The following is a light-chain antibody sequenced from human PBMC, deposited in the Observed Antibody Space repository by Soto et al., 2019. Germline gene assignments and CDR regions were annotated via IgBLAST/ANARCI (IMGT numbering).Light chain of an antibody. CDR2: QAS. CDR3: QQYNTYRT. Sequence: DIPMTQSPSTLSASVGDRLTITCRASQSVGTSLAWYQQKAGIAPKLLIYQASSLKNGVPSRFSGSGSGTEFTLTISSLQPDDFATYDCQQYNTYRTFGQGTKVEIK. J-gene: IGKJ1*01. CDR1: QSVGTS. V-gene: IGKV1-5*03.